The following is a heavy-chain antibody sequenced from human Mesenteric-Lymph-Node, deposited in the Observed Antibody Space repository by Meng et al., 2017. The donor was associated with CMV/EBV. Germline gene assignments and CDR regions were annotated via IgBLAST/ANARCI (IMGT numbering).Heavy chain of an antibody. V-gene: IGHV5-51*01. J-gene: IGHJ3*02. CDR1: GYSFTSYW. CDR3: ARRDRSYYAFDI. Sequence: KVSCKGSGYSFTSYWIGWLRQMPEKGLEWMGIIYPGDSDTRYSPSFQVQVTISADKSISTAYLQWSSLKASDTAMYYCARRDRSYYAFDIWGQGTMVTVSS. D-gene: IGHD1-26*01. CDR2: IYPGDSDT.